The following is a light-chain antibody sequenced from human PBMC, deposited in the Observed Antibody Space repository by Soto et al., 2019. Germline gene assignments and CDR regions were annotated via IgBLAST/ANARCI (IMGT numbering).Light chain of an antibody. Sequence: DIQMTQSPSSLSASVGDSVTITCRAGQDIATSLNWYQHRPGKAPKLLIYGASALQSGVPSRFSGSGSGTDLTLTISSLQGEDFATYYCQHSYNTPRTFGQGTRVDIK. J-gene: IGKJ1*01. V-gene: IGKV1-39*01. CDR3: QHSYNTPRT. CDR1: QDIATS. CDR2: GAS.